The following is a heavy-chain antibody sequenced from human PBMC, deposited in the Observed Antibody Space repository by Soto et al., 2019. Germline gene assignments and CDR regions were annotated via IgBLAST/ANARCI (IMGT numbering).Heavy chain of an antibody. CDR1: GFTFTNYG. V-gene: IGHV1-18*01. CDR2: ISNYNRNT. Sequence: ASVKVSCKTSGFTFTNYGINWVRQAPGQGLEWMAWISNYNRNTNYAQKFQGRVTVTTDTSTTTGYMELRSLRYDDTAVYYCARGGSASDFDLWGQGTLVTVSS. J-gene: IGHJ4*02. CDR3: ARGGSASDFDL. D-gene: IGHD6-6*01.